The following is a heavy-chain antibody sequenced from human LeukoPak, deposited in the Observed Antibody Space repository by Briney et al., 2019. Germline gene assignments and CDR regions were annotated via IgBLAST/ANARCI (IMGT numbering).Heavy chain of an antibody. J-gene: IGHJ3*02. D-gene: IGHD3-22*01. Sequence: PSETLSLTCTVSGGSISSYYWSWIRQPPGKGLEWIGYIYYSGSTNYNPSLKSRVTISVDTSKNQFSLKLSSVTAADTAVYYCARDFVMGYYDSSGYYGAFDIWGQGTMVTVSS. CDR2: IYYSGST. CDR3: ARDFVMGYYDSSGYYGAFDI. V-gene: IGHV4-59*12. CDR1: GGSISSYY.